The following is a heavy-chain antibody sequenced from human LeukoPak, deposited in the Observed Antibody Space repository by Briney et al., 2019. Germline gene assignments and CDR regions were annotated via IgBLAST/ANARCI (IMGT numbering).Heavy chain of an antibody. V-gene: IGHV3-33*01. D-gene: IGHD5/OR15-5a*01. CDR3: ARDRSTTHFDY. CDR1: GFTFSSYA. CDR2: IWYDGSKT. Sequence: GGSLRLSCAASGFTFSSYAMHWVRQAPGKGLEWVAMIWYDGSKTYYADSVKGRFTISRDNSKNTLFLQMASLRAEDTAVYYCARDRSTTHFDYWGRGTLVTVSS. J-gene: IGHJ4*02.